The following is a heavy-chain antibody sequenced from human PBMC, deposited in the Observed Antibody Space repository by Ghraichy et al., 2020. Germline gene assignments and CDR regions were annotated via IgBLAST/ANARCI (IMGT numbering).Heavy chain of an antibody. CDR2: IYSGGRT. Sequence: GGSLRLSCAASGFTVSNNYMSWVRLAPGKGLEWVSVIYSGGRTYYADYVKGRFTISRDNSKNTLYLQMNSLRAEDTAVYYCARDRGYDSVWGSYRFMDVWGQGTTVTVSS. D-gene: IGHD3-16*02. J-gene: IGHJ6*02. CDR3: ARDRGYDSVWGSYRFMDV. CDR1: GFTVSNNY. V-gene: IGHV3-53*01.